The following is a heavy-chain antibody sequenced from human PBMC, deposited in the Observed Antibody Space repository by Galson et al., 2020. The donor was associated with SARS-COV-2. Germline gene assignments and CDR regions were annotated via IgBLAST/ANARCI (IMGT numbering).Heavy chain of an antibody. D-gene: IGHD2-15*01. CDR3: ARGLYCSGGSCYSGIDY. CDR2: IYYSGST. CDR1: GGSISSYY. V-gene: IGHV4-59*13. Sequence: SETLSLTCTVSGGSISSYYWSWIRQPPGKGLEWIGYIYYSGSTNYNPSLKSRVTISVDTSKNQFSMKLSSVTAADTAVYYCARGLYCSGGSCYSGIDYWGQGTLVTVSS. J-gene: IGHJ4*02.